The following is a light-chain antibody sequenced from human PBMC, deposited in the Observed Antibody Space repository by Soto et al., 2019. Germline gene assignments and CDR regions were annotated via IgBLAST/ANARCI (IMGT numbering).Light chain of an antibody. Sequence: DIQMTQSPSSLSASVGDRVTSTCRASQSISNYLNWYQQKPGKAPKLLSYAASSLQSGVPSRFSGSGSGTDFTLTISSLQPEDFATYYCQQSYSTRITFGQGTRLEIK. J-gene: IGKJ5*01. CDR1: QSISNY. CDR3: QQSYSTRIT. V-gene: IGKV1-39*01. CDR2: AAS.